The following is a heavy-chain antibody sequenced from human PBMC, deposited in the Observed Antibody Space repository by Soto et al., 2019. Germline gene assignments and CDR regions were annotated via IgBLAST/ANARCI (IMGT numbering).Heavy chain of an antibody. Sequence: GGSLRLSCAASGFSFSTYPMVWVRQAPGKRLEAVSSISGSGDKTYYEDSVKGRFTISRDNSKNTVDLQMNSLRPEDTAVYYCAKILSTVTTYYYGMDAWGQGTTVTVSS. J-gene: IGHJ6*02. CDR2: ISGSGDKT. CDR3: AKILSTVTTYYYGMDA. D-gene: IGHD4-17*01. CDR1: GFSFSTYP. V-gene: IGHV3-23*01.